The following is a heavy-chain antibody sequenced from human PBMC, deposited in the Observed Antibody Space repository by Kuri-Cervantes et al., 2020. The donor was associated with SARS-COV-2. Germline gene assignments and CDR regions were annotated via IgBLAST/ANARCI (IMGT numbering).Heavy chain of an antibody. J-gene: IGHJ4*02. Sequence: GESLKISCAASGFTFDDYTMHWVRQAPGKGLEWVSLISWDGGSTYYADSVKGRFTISRDNAKNTLYLQMNSLRAEDTAVYYCAKVDLSGDSSGQCFDYWGQGTLVTVSS. CDR2: ISWDGGST. V-gene: IGHV3-43*01. D-gene: IGHD3-22*01. CDR1: GFTFDDYT. CDR3: AKVDLSGDSSGQCFDY.